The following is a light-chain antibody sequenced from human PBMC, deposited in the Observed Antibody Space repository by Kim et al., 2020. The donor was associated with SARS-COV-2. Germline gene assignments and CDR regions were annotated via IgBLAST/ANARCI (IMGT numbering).Light chain of an antibody. CDR1: LDIRNY. Sequence: STSVGDRVTNTCQASLDIRNYLNWYQQKPGKAPKLLIYDASNLEAGVPSRFSGSGAGSHFTFTISSLQPEDIATYYCQQYDNPPFTFGQGTKLEI. V-gene: IGKV1-33*01. J-gene: IGKJ2*01. CDR3: QQYDNPPFT. CDR2: DAS.